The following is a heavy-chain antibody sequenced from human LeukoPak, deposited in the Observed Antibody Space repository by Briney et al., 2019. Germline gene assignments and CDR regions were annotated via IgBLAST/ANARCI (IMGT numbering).Heavy chain of an antibody. CDR2: IYHSGST. CDR1: GGSISSGGYS. V-gene: IGHV4-30-2*01. Sequence: SETLSLTCAVSGGSISSGGYSWSWIRQPPGKGLEWIGYIYHSGSTYYNPSLKSRVTISVDRSKNQFSLKLSSVTAADTAVYYCTREQSGRCSPFDYWGQGTLVTVSS. D-gene: IGHD1-26*01. J-gene: IGHJ4*02. CDR3: TREQSGRCSPFDY.